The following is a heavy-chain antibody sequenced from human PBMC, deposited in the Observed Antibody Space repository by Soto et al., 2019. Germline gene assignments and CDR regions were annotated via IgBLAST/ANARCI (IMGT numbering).Heavy chain of an antibody. J-gene: IGHJ4*02. D-gene: IGHD5-12*01. CDR2: IYSNGNT. V-gene: IGHV4-4*07. CDR3: ARGGAVATTAHFDH. CDR1: GDSINNYC. Sequence: SETLTLSCTASGDSINNYCWSWMRLPAGKGLEWIGRIYSNGNTYYRPSLKSRVSMSVDTSKNQFSLILKTVTAADTAVYYCARGGAVATTAHFDHLGQGTLVTVSS.